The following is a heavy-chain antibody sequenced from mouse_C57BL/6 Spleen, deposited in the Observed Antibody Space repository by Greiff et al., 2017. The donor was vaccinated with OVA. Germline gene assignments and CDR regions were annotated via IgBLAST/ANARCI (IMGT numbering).Heavy chain of an antibody. CDR1: GFSFNTYA. J-gene: IGHJ3*01. CDR2: IRSKSNNYAT. CDR3: VSRTWFAY. V-gene: IGHV10-1*01. Sequence: EVMLVESGGGLVQPKGSLKLSCAASGFSFNTYAMNWVRQAPGKGLEWVARIRSKSNNYATYYADSVKDRFTISREDSESMLYLQMNNLKTEDTAMYYCVSRTWFAYWGQGTLVTVSA.